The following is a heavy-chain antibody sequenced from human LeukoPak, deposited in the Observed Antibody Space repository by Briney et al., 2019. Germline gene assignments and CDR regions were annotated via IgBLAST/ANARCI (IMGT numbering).Heavy chain of an antibody. D-gene: IGHD5-24*01. Sequence: SETLSLTCAVSGGSISSGGYSWSWIRQPPGKGLEWIGYIYHSGSTYYNPSLKSRVTISVDRSKNQFSLKLSSVTAAGTAVYYCARATLEMATIRAFDIWGQGTMVTVSS. V-gene: IGHV4-30-2*01. CDR2: IYHSGST. CDR1: GGSISSGGYS. J-gene: IGHJ3*02. CDR3: ARATLEMATIRAFDI.